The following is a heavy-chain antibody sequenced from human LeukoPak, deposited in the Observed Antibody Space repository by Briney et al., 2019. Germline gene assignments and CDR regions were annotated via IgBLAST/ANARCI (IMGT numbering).Heavy chain of an antibody. V-gene: IGHV4-34*01. CDR2: INHSGST. CDR3: ARGRGSSWYWSAVVY. J-gene: IGHJ4*02. Sequence: YYWSWIRQPPGXGLEWIGEINHSGSTNYNPSLKSRVTISVDTSKNQFSLKLSSVTAADTAVYYCARGRGSSWYWSAVVYWGQGTLVTVSS. CDR1: YY. D-gene: IGHD6-13*01.